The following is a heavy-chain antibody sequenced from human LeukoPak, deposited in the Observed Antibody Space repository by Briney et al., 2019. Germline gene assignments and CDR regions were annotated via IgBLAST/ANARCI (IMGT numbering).Heavy chain of an antibody. Sequence: GESLKISCKGSGYSFTSYWIGWVRQMPGKGLEWMGIIYPGDSDTRYSPSFQGQVTISADKSISTAYLQWSSLKASDTAMYYCARQSRYNWNYGAFDIWGQGTLVTVSS. V-gene: IGHV5-51*01. J-gene: IGHJ4*02. CDR2: IYPGDSDT. CDR3: ARQSRYNWNYGAFDI. D-gene: IGHD1-7*01. CDR1: GYSFTSYW.